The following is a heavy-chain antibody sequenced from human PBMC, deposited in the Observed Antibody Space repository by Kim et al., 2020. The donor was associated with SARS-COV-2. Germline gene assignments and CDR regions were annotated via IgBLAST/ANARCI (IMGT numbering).Heavy chain of an antibody. V-gene: IGHV3-30*18. CDR1: GFTFSSYG. CDR2: ISYDGSNK. J-gene: IGHJ4*02. Sequence: GGSLRLSCAASGFTFSSYGMHWVRQAPGKGLEWVAVISYDGSNKYYADSVKGRFTISRDNSKNTLYLQMNSLRAEDTAVYYCAKESNNNVYHIEYYFDYWGQGTLVTVSS. D-gene: IGHD5-12*01. CDR3: AKESNNNVYHIEYYFDY.